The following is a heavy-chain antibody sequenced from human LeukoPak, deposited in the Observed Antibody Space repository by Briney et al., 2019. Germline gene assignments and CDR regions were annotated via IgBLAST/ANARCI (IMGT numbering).Heavy chain of an antibody. CDR2: ISGSGGST. V-gene: IGHV3-23*01. CDR1: GFTFSSYA. Sequence: GGSLRLSCAASGFTFSSYAMSWVRQAPGKELEWVSAISGSGGSTYYADSVKGRFTISRDNSKNTLYLQMNSLRAEDTAVYYCATALYCSSTNCYLDYWGQGTLVTVSS. J-gene: IGHJ4*02. D-gene: IGHD2-2*01. CDR3: ATALYCSSTNCYLDY.